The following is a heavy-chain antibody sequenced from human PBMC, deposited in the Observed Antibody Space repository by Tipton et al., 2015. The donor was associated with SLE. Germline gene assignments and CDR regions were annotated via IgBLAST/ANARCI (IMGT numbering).Heavy chain of an antibody. V-gene: IGHV3-30*14. J-gene: IGHJ6*03. CDR3: ARDGANSYYMDV. D-gene: IGHD4/OR15-4a*01. Sequence: AVSGFTFSIYAMHWVRQAPGKGLEWVAVISYDGSNKYYADSVKGRFTISRDNSKNTLYLQMNSLRAEDTAVYYCARDGANSYYMDVWGKGTTVTVSS. CDR1: GFTFSIYA. CDR2: ISYDGSNK.